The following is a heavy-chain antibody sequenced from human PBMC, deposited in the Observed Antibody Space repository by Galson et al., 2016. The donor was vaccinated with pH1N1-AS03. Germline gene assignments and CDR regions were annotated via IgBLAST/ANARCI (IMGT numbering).Heavy chain of an antibody. D-gene: IGHD1-1*01. CDR2: ISRNSAST. J-gene: IGHJ6*03. CDR1: GFTFDKYT. V-gene: IGHV3-21*01. Sequence: SLRLSCAASGFTFDKYTMTWVRQAPGKGLEWISSISRNSASTYYADSLQGRFTVSRDNAKNSLYLQMDSLSADDTAVYHCAKVGGVFDWNDYNYMDVWGTGTTVTVAS. CDR3: AKVGGVFDWNDYNYMDV.